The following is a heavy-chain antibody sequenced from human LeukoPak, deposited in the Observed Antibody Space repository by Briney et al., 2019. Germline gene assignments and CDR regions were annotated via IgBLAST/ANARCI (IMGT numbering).Heavy chain of an antibody. CDR2: INHSGST. V-gene: IGHV4-34*01. J-gene: IGHJ5*02. D-gene: IGHD2-15*01. CDR3: AREGCSGGSCFSGRWFDP. Sequence: SETLSLTCAVYGGSFSDYYWSWIRQPPGKGLEWIGEINHSGSTNYNPSLKSRITISVDTSKNQFSLKLSSVTAADTAVYYCAREGCSGGSCFSGRWFDPWGQGTLVTVSS. CDR1: GGSFSDYY.